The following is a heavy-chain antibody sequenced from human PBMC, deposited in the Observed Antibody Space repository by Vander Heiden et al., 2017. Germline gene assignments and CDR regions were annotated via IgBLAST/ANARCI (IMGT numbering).Heavy chain of an antibody. CDR3: AKDPGRGYFYWFDP. V-gene: IGHV3-23*01. D-gene: IGHD3-22*01. CDR1: GVTFRNYV. Sequence: EVQLLESGGGLVQPGGSLRLSCAGSGVTFRNYVLNWVPQAPGKGLEWVAGISGGGTAYYGDSVKGRFTISRDNSNDTLFLQMNSLRAEDTAIYYCAKDPGRGYFYWFDPWGQGTLVTVSS. CDR2: ISGGGTA. J-gene: IGHJ5*02.